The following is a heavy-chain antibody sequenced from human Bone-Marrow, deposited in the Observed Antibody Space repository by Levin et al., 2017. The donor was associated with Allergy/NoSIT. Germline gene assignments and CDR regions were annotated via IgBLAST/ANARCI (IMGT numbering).Heavy chain of an antibody. CDR3: ARDLPGTGTTGFAVWAWFDP. V-gene: IGHV1-69*13. J-gene: IGHJ5*02. D-gene: IGHD1-7*01. CDR2: IIPIFGTA. CDR1: GGTFSSYA. Sequence: SVKVSCKASGGTFSSYAISWVRQAPGQGLEWMGGIIPIFGTANYAQKFQGRVTITADESTSTAYMELSSLRSEDTAVYYCARDLPGTGTTGFAVWAWFDPWGQGTLVTVSS.